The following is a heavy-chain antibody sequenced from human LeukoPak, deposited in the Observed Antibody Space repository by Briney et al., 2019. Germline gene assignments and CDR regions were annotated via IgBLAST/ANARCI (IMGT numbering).Heavy chain of an antibody. CDR2: LQPNGIET. CDR3: ARDNYGVYKY. CDR1: GFTFSSSW. J-gene: IGHJ4*02. D-gene: IGHD4-17*01. Sequence: GGSLRLSCAASGFTFSSSWMSWVRQAPGNGLEWVATLQPNGIETYYVDSVKGRFTISRDNVKNSLYLHMNSLRVEDTAVYYCARDNYGVYKYWGQGTLVTVSS. V-gene: IGHV3-7*01.